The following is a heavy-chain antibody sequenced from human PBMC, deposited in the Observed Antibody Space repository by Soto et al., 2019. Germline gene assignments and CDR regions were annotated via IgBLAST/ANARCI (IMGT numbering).Heavy chain of an antibody. Sequence: EVQLVESGGGLVQPGGSLRLSCAASGFTFSSYSMNWVRQAPGKGLEWVSYISSSSSTIYYADSVKGRFTISRDNAKNSLYLQMNSLRDEDTAVYYCARVDNWNYSPLFAYWGQGTLVTVSS. J-gene: IGHJ4*02. D-gene: IGHD1-7*01. CDR1: GFTFSSYS. V-gene: IGHV3-48*02. CDR3: ARVDNWNYSPLFAY. CDR2: ISSSSSTI.